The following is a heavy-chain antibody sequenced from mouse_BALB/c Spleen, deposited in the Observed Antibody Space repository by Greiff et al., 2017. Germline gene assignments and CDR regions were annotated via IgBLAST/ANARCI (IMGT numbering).Heavy chain of an antibody. CDR2: IRNKANGYTT. CDR1: GFTFTDYY. V-gene: IGHV7-3*02. J-gene: IGHJ4*01. CDR3: ARDGGVYYGSREEDYYAMDY. Sequence: EVMLVESGGGLVQPGGSLRLSCATSGFTFTDYYMSWVRQPPGKALEWLGFIRNKANGYTTEYSASVKGRFTISRDNSQSILYLQMNTLRAEDSATYYCARDGGVYYGSREEDYYAMDYWGQGTSVTVSS. D-gene: IGHD1-1*01.